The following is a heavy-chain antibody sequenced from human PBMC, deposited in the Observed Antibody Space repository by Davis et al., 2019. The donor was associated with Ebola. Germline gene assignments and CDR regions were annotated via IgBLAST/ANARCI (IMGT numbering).Heavy chain of an antibody. CDR2: VDHSGST. CDR3: ARGEWGYCSSTSCYRDYYYGMDV. V-gene: IGHV4-39*06. Sequence: MPSETLSPTCPLPGGSTSSSSYYWGWIRQPPGKGLEWIGEVDHSGSTNYNPFFRSRVIVSEDASKNQFPLKLSSVTAADTAVYYCARGEWGYCSSTSCYRDYYYGMDVWGQGTTVTVSS. J-gene: IGHJ6*02. D-gene: IGHD2-2*02. CDR1: GGSTSSSSYY.